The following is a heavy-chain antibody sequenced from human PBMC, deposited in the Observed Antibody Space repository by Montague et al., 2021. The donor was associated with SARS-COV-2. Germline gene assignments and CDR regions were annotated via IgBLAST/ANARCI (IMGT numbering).Heavy chain of an antibody. V-gene: IGHV4-39*07. CDR1: GGAISSSSYY. Sequence: SETLSLTCTVSGGAISSSSYYWGWIRQPPGKGLEWIGSIYYSGSTYYNPSLKSRVTISVDTSKNQFSLELSSVTAADTAVYYCARDTRITMLVVVNRYGMDVWGQETTVTVSS. CDR3: ARDTRITMLVVVNRYGMDV. D-gene: IGHD3-22*01. J-gene: IGHJ6*02. CDR2: IYYSGST.